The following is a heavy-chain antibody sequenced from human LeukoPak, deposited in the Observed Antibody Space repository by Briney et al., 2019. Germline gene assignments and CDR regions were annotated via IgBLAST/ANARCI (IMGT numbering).Heavy chain of an antibody. J-gene: IGHJ4*02. CDR1: GGTFSSYA. CDR2: IIPIFGTA. D-gene: IGHD6-19*01. CDR3: ARENSSGWTD. V-gene: IGHV1-69*13. Sequence: SVKVSCKASGGTFSSYAISWVRQAPGHGLEWMGGIIPIFGTANYAQKFQGRVTITADESTSTAYMELSCLRSEDTAVYYCARENSSGWTDWGQGTLVTVSS.